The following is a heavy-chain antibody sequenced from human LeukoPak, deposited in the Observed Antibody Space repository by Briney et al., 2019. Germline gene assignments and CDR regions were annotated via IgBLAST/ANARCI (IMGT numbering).Heavy chain of an antibody. CDR2: IYNGGGT. CDR1: GGSISTSNYY. V-gene: IGHV4-39*01. Sequence: SETLSLTCTVSGGSISTSNYYWGWIRRAPGKGLEWIGSIYNGGGTHYNPSLKRRVTISIDTSKNQFSLNLSSVTAADTAVYYCARYMSSTAQDYWGQGTVVTVSS. J-gene: IGHJ4*02. CDR3: ARYMSSTAQDY. D-gene: IGHD5-18*01.